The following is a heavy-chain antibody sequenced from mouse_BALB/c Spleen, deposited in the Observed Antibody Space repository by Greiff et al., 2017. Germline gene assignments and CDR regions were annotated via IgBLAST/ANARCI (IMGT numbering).Heavy chain of an antibody. Sequence: DVKLQESGPGLVKPSQSLSLTCTVTGYSITSDYAWNWIRQFPGNKLEWMGYISYSGSTSYNPSLKSRISITRDTSKNQFFLQLNSVTTEDTATYYCAPVYFDVWGAGTTVTVSS. V-gene: IGHV3-2*02. CDR3: APVYFDV. CDR1: GYSITSDYA. CDR2: ISYSGST. J-gene: IGHJ1*01.